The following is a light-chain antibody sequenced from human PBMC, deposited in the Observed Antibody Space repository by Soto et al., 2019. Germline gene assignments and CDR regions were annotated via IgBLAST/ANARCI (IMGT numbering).Light chain of an antibody. V-gene: IGLV2-14*01. J-gene: IGLJ3*02. CDR2: EVD. Sequence: QSALTQPASVSGSPGQSVSLSCTGSTSDVGAYNYVAWYQHKPGKAPRLLIYEVDHRPSGISPRFSGSKSGNTASLTISGLQTDDEADYYCSSYTVINTAVFGGGTKLTVL. CDR3: SSYTVINTAV. CDR1: TSDVGAYNY.